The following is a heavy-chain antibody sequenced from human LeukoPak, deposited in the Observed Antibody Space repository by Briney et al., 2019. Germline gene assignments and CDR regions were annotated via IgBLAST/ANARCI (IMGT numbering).Heavy chain of an antibody. Sequence: GGSLRLSCAASGFTFSSYSMNWVRQAPGKGLEWVSSISSSSSYIYYADSVRGRFTISRDNAKNPLYLQMNSLRAEDTAVYYCARSEMGYYNYYMDVWGKGTTVTISS. J-gene: IGHJ6*03. D-gene: IGHD5-24*01. CDR3: ARSEMGYYNYYMDV. CDR1: GFTFSSYS. CDR2: ISSSSSYI. V-gene: IGHV3-21*01.